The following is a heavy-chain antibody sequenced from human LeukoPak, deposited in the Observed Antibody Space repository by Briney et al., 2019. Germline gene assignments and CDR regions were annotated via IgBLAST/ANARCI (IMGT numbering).Heavy chain of an antibody. CDR1: GGSISSSSYY. V-gene: IGHV4-39*07. J-gene: IGHJ5*02. Sequence: ASETLSLTCTVSGGSISSSSYYWGWIRQPPGKGLEWIGSIYYSGSTYYNPSLKSRVTISVDTSKNQFSLKLSSVTAADTAVYYCARDGLELRNGWFDPWGQGTLVTVSS. CDR3: ARDGLELRNGWFDP. D-gene: IGHD1-7*01. CDR2: IYYSGST.